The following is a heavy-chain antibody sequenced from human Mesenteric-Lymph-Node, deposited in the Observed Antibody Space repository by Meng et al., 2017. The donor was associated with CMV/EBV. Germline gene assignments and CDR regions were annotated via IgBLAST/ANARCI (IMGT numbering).Heavy chain of an antibody. J-gene: IGHJ5*02. CDR1: GGSISNYY. CDR3: ARRSSTGFDWFDP. CDR2: VYNHGST. D-gene: IGHD2-15*01. Sequence: GSLRLSCTVSGGSISNYYWSWIRQPPGKGLEWIAYVYNHGSTDYNPSLKSRVSISADTSKNQFSLTLSSVTAADTAVYYCARRSSTGFDWFDPWGQGTLVTVSS. V-gene: IGHV4-4*09.